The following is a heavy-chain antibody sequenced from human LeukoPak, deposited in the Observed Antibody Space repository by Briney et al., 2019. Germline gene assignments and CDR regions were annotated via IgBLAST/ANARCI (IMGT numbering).Heavy chain of an antibody. J-gene: IGHJ4*02. Sequence: ASVKVSCKASGYTFTGYYMHWVRQAPGQGLEWMGWINPNSGGTKYAQKFQGRVTMTRDTSISTAYMELSRLRSDDTAVYYCARKAFGGVIVPYYFDYWGQGTLVTVSS. CDR2: INPNSGGT. V-gene: IGHV1-2*02. D-gene: IGHD3-16*02. CDR1: GYTFTGYY. CDR3: ARKAFGGVIVPYYFDY.